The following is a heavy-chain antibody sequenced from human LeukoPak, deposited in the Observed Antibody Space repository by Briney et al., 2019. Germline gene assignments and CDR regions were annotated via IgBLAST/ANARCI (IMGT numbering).Heavy chain of an antibody. Sequence: GGSLRLYCAASGFTFSSYEMNWVRQAPGKGLEGVSYISSSGSTIYYADSVKGRFTISRDNAKNSLYLQMNSLRAEDTAVYYCASSYHYDILSGAFDIWGQGTMVTVSS. D-gene: IGHD3-9*01. J-gene: IGHJ3*02. CDR3: ASSYHYDILSGAFDI. V-gene: IGHV3-48*03. CDR2: ISSSGSTI. CDR1: GFTFSSYE.